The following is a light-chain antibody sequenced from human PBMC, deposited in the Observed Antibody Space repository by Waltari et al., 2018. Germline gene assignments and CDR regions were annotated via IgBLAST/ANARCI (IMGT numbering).Light chain of an antibody. V-gene: IGKV3-20*01. CDR3: QQCGRSLYT. CDR1: QSITSNY. Sequence: EIVLTQSPGPLPLSPGERATLPCRASQSITSNYLAWYQQRPGQAPRLLIYDASTRATGIPDRFSGSGSGTDFTLTISRLEPEDFAVYYCQQCGRSLYTFGQGTTLEIK. CDR2: DAS. J-gene: IGKJ2*01.